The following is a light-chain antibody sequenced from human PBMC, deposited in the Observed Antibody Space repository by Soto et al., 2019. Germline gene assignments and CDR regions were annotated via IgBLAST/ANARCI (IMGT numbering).Light chain of an antibody. J-gene: IGLJ2*01. CDR3: SSYASSVK. V-gene: IGLV2-14*03. CDR1: SSDIGGYNY. Sequence: QSALTQPASVSGSPGKSITISCTGTSSDIGGYNYVSWYQHHPGKAPKLMIYDVTNRPSGVSNRFSGSKSGNTASLTISGLQAEDEADYYCSSYASSVKFGGGTKLTVL. CDR2: DVT.